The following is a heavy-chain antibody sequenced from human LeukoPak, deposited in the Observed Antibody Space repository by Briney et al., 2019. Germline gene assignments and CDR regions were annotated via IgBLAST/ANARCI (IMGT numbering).Heavy chain of an antibody. CDR3: ARALRLGEFPPDYYYGMDV. D-gene: IGHD3-16*01. CDR2: INHSGST. CDR1: GGSFSGYY. V-gene: IGHV4-34*01. Sequence: SETLSLTCAVYGGSFSGYYWSWTRQPPGKGLEWIGEINHSGSTNYNPSLKSRVTISVDTSKNQFSLKLSSVTAADTAVYYCARALRLGEFPPDYYYGMDVWGKGTTVTVSS. J-gene: IGHJ6*04.